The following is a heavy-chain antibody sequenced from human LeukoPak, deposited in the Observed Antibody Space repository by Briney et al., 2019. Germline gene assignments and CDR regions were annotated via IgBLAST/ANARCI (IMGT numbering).Heavy chain of an antibody. V-gene: IGHV1-8*01. D-gene: IGHD3-22*01. CDR1: GYTFTSYD. CDR3: ARDGDYYDSSGLPSDAFDI. CDR2: MNPNSGNT. J-gene: IGHJ3*02. Sequence: ASVKVSCKASGYTFTSYDINWVRQATGQGLEWMGWMNPNSGNTGYAQKFQGRVTMTRNTSISTAYMELSSLRSEDTAVYYCARDGDYYDSSGLPSDAFDIWGQGTMVTVSS.